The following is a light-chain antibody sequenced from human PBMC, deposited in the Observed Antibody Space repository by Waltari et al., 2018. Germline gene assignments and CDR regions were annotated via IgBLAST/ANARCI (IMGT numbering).Light chain of an antibody. CDR3: QQRSNWRST. V-gene: IGKV3-11*01. Sequence: EIVLTQSPATLSLSPGERATLSCRASQSVIDYVAWYPHPPGQAPRLLIHGASTMAPGIPARFSGSGSETDFTLTISSLEPEDFAVYYCQQRSNWRSTFGQGTRLEIK. CDR2: GAS. J-gene: IGKJ5*01. CDR1: QSVIDY.